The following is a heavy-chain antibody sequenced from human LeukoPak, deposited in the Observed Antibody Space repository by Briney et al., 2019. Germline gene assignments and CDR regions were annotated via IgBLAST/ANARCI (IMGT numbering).Heavy chain of an antibody. CDR2: ISGSGGST. D-gene: IGHD6-13*01. CDR1: GFSFISDA. CDR3: AKRIAAAGPYFDY. Sequence: GASQILSCACSGFSFISDAMSWARPAPGKGLEWDSAISGSGGSTYYADSVKGRFTISRDNSKNTLYLQMNSLRAEDTAVYYCAKRIAAAGPYFDYWGQGTLVTVSS. V-gene: IGHV3-23*01. J-gene: IGHJ4*02.